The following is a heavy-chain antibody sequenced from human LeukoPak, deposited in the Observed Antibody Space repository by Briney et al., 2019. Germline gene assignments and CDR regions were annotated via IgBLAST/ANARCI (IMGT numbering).Heavy chain of an antibody. J-gene: IGHJ6*03. Sequence: PGGSLRLSSAASGFTVSSNYMSWVRQAPGKGLEWVSVIYSSGSTDYADSVKGRFTISRDNSKNTLYLQMNSLRAEDTAVYYCARSAYGGTGRYYNYYMDVWGIGTTVAISS. CDR2: IYSSGST. V-gene: IGHV3-53*01. CDR3: ARSAYGGTGRYYNYYMDV. D-gene: IGHD4-23*01. CDR1: GFTVSSNY.